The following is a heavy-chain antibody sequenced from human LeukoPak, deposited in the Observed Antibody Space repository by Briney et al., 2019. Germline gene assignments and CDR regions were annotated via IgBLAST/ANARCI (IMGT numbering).Heavy chain of an antibody. D-gene: IGHD7-27*01. V-gene: IGHV3-74*03. CDR1: GFTFSIYS. J-gene: IGHJ4*02. CDR2: INNDGSTT. Sequence: PGGSLRLSCAASGFTFSIYSMNWVRRAPGKGLVWVARINNDGSTTMYADSVKGRFTISRDNAKNTLYLQMNNQRPEDTAVYYCARSTSGCFDYWGQGALVTVSS. CDR3: ARSTSGCFDY.